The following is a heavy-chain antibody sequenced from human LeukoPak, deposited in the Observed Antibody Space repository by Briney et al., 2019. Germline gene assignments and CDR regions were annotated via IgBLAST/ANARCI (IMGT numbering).Heavy chain of an antibody. V-gene: IGHV3-21*04. CDR2: ISDGSRDT. Sequence: GGSLRLSCAASGFTFSSYSMNWVRQAPGKGLEWVSTISDGSRDTHYAGSVKGRFTISRDDSQNIVYLQMDSLTAEDTALYYCTTRLRNHFDYWGQGTQVTVSS. CDR1: GFTFSSYS. J-gene: IGHJ4*02. D-gene: IGHD5-12*01. CDR3: TTRLRNHFDY.